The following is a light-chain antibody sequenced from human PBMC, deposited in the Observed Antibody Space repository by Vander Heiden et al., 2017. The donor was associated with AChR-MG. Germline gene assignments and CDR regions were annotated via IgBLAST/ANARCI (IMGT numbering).Light chain of an antibody. V-gene: IGKV1-39*01. CDR1: QSISNF. CDR3: QQSYSAPRT. J-gene: IGKJ1*01. CDR2: AAT. Sequence: DIQMTQSPSSLSASIGDRVTITCRASQSISNFLNWYQHKPGKAPQLLIYAATSVQSGVPSRFSGSGSGTDFTLTISSLQPADFGTYYCQQSYSAPRTFGQGTKVEIK.